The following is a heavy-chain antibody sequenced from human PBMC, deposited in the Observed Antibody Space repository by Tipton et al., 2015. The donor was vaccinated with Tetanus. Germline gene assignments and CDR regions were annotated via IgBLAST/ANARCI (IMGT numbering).Heavy chain of an antibody. V-gene: IGHV4-59*01. D-gene: IGHD2-2*01. CDR2: IYYSGNT. CDR1: GDSISFYY. J-gene: IGHJ5*02. CDR3: ARDLRRYQQNNWFDP. Sequence: TLSLTCTVSGDSISFYYWSWIRQPPGKGLGWIGYIYYSGNTKYNPSLKSRVTMSVDTSKNQFSLILTSVTPADTAVYYCARDLRRYQQNNWFDPWGQGTLVTVPS.